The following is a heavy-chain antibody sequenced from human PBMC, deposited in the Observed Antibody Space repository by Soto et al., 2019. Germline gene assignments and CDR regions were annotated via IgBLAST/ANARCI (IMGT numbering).Heavy chain of an antibody. CDR1: GESISSSSYY. V-gene: IGHV4-39*01. CDR2: IYYSGRT. D-gene: IGHD2-21*02. J-gene: IGHJ4*02. Sequence: SETLSLTCIVSGESISSSSYYWGWIRQPPGKGLEWIGSIYYSGRTYYNPSFKSRVTISIDTSKNQFSLKLSSVTATDTAVYHCARQRTTVVTQAYFDHWGQGALVTVSS. CDR3: ARQRTTVVTQAYFDH.